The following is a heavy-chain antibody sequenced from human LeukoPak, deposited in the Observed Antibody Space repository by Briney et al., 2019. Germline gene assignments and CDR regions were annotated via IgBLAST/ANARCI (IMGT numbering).Heavy chain of an antibody. CDR2: ISWNSGSI. Sequence: PGGSLRLSCAASGFTFEDYAMHWVRQAPGKGLGWVSGISWNSGSIDYADSVKGRFTISRDNAKNSLYLQMNSLRAEDTALYYCAHGGSGNFDYWGQGTLVTVSS. J-gene: IGHJ4*02. D-gene: IGHD3-10*01. V-gene: IGHV3-9*01. CDR1: GFTFEDYA. CDR3: AHGGSGNFDY.